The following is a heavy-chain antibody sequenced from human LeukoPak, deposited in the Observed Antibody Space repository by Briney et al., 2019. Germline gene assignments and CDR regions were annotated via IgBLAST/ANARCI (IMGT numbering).Heavy chain of an antibody. CDR2: ISGSGGST. D-gene: IGHD6-13*01. Sequence: GGSLRLSCAVSGFTFSSYAMSWVRQAPGKGLEWVSAISGSGGSTYYADSVKGRFTISRDNSKNTLYLQMNSLRAGDTAVFYCAKEVAAAGRIIDYWGQGTLVTVSS. J-gene: IGHJ4*02. V-gene: IGHV3-23*01. CDR3: AKEVAAAGRIIDY. CDR1: GFTFSSYA.